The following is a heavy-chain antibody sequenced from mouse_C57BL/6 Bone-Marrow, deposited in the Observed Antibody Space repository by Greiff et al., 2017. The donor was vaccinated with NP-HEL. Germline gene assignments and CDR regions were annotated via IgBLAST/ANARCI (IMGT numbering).Heavy chain of an antibody. CDR1: GYAFSSSW. Sequence: VQLVESGPELVKPGASVKISCKASGYAFSSSWMNWVKQRPGKGLEWIGRIYPGDGGTNYNGKFKGKATLTADKSSSTAYMQLSSLTSEDSAVYFCARSRYSNSWYVDVWGTGTTVTVSS. CDR2: IYPGDGGT. CDR3: ARSRYSNSWYVDV. V-gene: IGHV1-82*01. J-gene: IGHJ1*03. D-gene: IGHD2-5*01.